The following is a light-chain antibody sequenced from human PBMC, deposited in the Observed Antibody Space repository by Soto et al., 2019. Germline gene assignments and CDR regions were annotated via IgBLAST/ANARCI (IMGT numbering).Light chain of an antibody. CDR3: QKYNSAPFT. V-gene: IGKV1-27*01. J-gene: IGKJ3*01. CDR1: QGIGNL. CDR2: AAS. Sequence: DIQMTQSPSSLSASIGDRVTITCRASQGIGNLLAWLQQKPGKAPNLLIYAASNLQSGVPSRFSGSGSGTDFTLTISSLQPEEVAIYYCQKYNSAPFTFVPGTKVDIK.